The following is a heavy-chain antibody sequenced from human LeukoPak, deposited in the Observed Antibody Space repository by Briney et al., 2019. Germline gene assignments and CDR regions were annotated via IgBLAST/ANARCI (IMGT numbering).Heavy chain of an antibody. Sequence: GGSLRLSCAASGFSFSSYWMSWVRQAPEKGLAWVANIKQDGSQKQYVDSVKGRFTISRDNAKKSLYLQMNSLRDEDTAVHYCATYPNCSGGSCYHYMDVWGKGTTVTVSS. V-gene: IGHV3-7*01. CDR1: GFSFSSYW. D-gene: IGHD2-15*01. CDR3: ATYPNCSGGSCYHYMDV. CDR2: IKQDGSQK. J-gene: IGHJ6*03.